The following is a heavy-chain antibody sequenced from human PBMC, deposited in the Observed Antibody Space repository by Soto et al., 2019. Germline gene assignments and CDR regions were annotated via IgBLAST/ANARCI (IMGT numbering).Heavy chain of an antibody. Sequence: EVELLESGGALVQLGGSLGLSCAAPGFPFSPYALGWFRQAPGRGLEWVSVVSGGGGTPYADSVKGRFTVSRDNSKNTLSLQMNSLRADDTAVYYCAKRRGAGGHFDYWGQGALVTVSS. CDR3: AKRRGAGGHFDY. V-gene: IGHV3-23*01. CDR1: GFPFSPYA. J-gene: IGHJ4*02. CDR2: VSGGGGT. D-gene: IGHD2-15*01.